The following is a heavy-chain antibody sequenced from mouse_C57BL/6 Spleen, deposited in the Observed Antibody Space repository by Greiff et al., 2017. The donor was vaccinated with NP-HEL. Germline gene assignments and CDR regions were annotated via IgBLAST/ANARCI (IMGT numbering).Heavy chain of an antibody. CDR2: INSDGGST. CDR3: ARHGKSDYSNFWYFDV. J-gene: IGHJ1*03. CDR1: EYEFPSHD. D-gene: IGHD2-5*01. Sequence: EVKVVESGGGLVQPGESLKLSCESNEYEFPSHDMSWVRKTPEKRLELVAAINSDGGSTYYPDTMERRFIISRDNTKKTLYLQMSSLRSEDTALYYCARHGKSDYSNFWYFDVWGTGTTVTVSS. V-gene: IGHV5-2*01.